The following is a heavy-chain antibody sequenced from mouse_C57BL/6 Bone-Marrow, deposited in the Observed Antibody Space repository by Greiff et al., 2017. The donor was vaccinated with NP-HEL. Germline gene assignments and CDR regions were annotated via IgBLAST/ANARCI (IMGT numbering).Heavy chain of an antibody. CDR3: ARGGYDYDGFAY. D-gene: IGHD2-4*01. J-gene: IGHJ3*01. V-gene: IGHV1-42*01. CDR1: GYSFTGYY. Sequence: EVQLQQSGPELVKPGASVKISCKASGYSFTGYYMNWVKQSPEKSLEWIGEINPSTGGTTYNQKFKAKATLTVDKSSSTAYMQLKSLTSEDSAVDYCARGGYDYDGFAYWGQGTLVTVSA. CDR2: INPSTGGT.